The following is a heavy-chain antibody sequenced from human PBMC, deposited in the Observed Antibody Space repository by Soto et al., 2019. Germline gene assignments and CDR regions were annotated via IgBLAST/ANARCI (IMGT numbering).Heavy chain of an antibody. D-gene: IGHD2-2*01. V-gene: IGHV4-30-2*01. CDR2: IYHSGST. Sequence: SETLSLTCAVSGGSISSGGYSWSWIRQPPGKGLEWIGYIYHSGSTYYDPSLKSRVTISVDRSKNQFSLKLSSVTAADTAVYYCARSLGYCSSTSCFNWFDPWGQGTLVTVSS. CDR1: GGSISSGGYS. J-gene: IGHJ5*02. CDR3: ARSLGYCSSTSCFNWFDP.